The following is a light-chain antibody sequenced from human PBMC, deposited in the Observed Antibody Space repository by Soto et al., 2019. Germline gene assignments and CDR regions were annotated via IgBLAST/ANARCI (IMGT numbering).Light chain of an antibody. J-gene: IGKJ2*01. Sequence: DIQMTQSPSSLSASVGDRVTITCQASQDITNYLNSYKQKPGQAPKLLIYDESNLETGVPSRFSGSRSGTDFTFTITSLQPEDFATYYFQQYDTVPPSFGQGTKLDVK. V-gene: IGKV1-33*01. CDR2: DES. CDR3: QQYDTVPPS. CDR1: QDITNY.